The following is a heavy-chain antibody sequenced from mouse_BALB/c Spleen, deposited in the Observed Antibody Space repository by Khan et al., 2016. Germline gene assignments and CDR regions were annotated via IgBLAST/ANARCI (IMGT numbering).Heavy chain of an antibody. CDR3: ERSGSSYGEDYFDY. CDR1: GYSITSDYA. V-gene: IGHV3-2*02. D-gene: IGHD1-1*01. J-gene: IGHJ2*01. CDR2: ISYSGST. Sequence: EVQLQESGPGLVKPSQSLSLTCTVTGYSITSDYAWNWIRQFPGNKLEWMGYISYSGSTSYNPSLKSRISITRDTSKNQFFLQLNSVTTEDTATYYCERSGSSYGEDYFDYWGQGTTLTVSS.